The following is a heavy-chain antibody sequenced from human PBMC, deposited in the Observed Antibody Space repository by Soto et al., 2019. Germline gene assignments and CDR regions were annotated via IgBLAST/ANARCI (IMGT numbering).Heavy chain of an antibody. CDR2: IWYAGSNK. D-gene: IGHD2-21*02. J-gene: IGHJ6*02. V-gene: IGHV3-33*01. Sequence: ESGGGVVQPGRSLRLSCAASGFTFSSYGMHWVRQAPGKGLEWVAVIWYAGSNKYYADSVKGRFTISRDNSKNTLYLQMNSLRAEDTAVYYCARGEGGVVVTAPRYYYYGMDVWGQGTTVTVSS. CDR3: ARGEGGVVVTAPRYYYYGMDV. CDR1: GFTFSSYG.